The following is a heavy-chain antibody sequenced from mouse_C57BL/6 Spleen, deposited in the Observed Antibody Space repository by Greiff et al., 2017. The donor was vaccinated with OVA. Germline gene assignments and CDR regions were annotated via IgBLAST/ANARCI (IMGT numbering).Heavy chain of an antibody. Sequence: EVHLVESGPGLVKPSQSLSLTCSVTGYSITSGYYWNWIRQFPGNKLEWMGYISYDGSNNYNPSLKNRISITRDTSKNQFFLKLNSVTTEDTATYYCARDLLGPYGYDGFDYWGQGTTLTVSS. V-gene: IGHV3-6*01. J-gene: IGHJ2*01. CDR1: GYSITSGYY. CDR2: ISYDGSN. D-gene: IGHD2-2*01. CDR3: ARDLLGPYGYDGFDY.